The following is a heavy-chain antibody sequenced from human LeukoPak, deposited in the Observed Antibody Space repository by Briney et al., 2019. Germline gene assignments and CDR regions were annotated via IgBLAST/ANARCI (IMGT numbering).Heavy chain of an antibody. CDR2: IIPIFGTA. CDR3: ARGSGTRAPFDP. V-gene: IGHV1-69*13. Sequence: ASVKVSCTASGGTFSSYAISWVRQAPGQGLEWMGGIIPIFGTANYAQKFQGRVTITADESTSTAYMELSSLRSEDTAVYYCARGSGTRAPFDPWGQGTRVTVSS. J-gene: IGHJ5*02. CDR1: GGTFSSYA. D-gene: IGHD3-10*01.